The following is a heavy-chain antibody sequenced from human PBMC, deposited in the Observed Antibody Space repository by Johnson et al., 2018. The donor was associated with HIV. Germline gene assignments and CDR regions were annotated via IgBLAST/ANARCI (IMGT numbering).Heavy chain of an antibody. D-gene: IGHD3-22*01. CDR3: TRTDDAYHYDTFGYIDAFDI. CDR1: GFTFSDSA. J-gene: IGHJ3*02. V-gene: IGHV3-73*01. CDR2: IRSKPYSSAT. Sequence: VQLVESGGGLVKPGGSLRLSCAASGFTFSDSALHWVRQAPEKGLEWVGRIRSKPYSSATAYAASVTGRFTIYRDDSKNMTYLQMNSLKTEDTAVYYCTRTDDAYHYDTFGYIDAFDIWGQGTMVTVSS.